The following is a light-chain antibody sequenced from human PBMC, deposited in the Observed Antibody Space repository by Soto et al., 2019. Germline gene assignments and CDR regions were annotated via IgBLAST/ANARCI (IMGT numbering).Light chain of an antibody. J-gene: IGKJ2*01. V-gene: IGKV1-27*01. CDR1: QGISNY. CDR2: AAS. CDR3: QKYNSAPYT. Sequence: DIQMTQSPSSLSASVGDRVTITCRASQGISNYLAWYQQKPGKVPKLLIYAASTLQSGVPSRFSGSGSETHFTLTIRSLQPEDVATYSCQKYNSAPYTFGQGTKLEIK.